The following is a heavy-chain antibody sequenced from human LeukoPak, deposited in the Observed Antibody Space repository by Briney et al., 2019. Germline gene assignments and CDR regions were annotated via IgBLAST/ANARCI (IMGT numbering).Heavy chain of an antibody. D-gene: IGHD3-10*01. CDR3: ARDGILWFGESSALRYYYMDV. J-gene: IGHJ6*03. CDR2: INPNSGGT. CDR1: GYTFTGYY. Sequence: ASVKVSCKASGYTFTGYYMHWVRQAPGQGLEWMGWINPNSGGTNYAQKFQGRVTMTRDTSISTAYMELSRLRSDDTAVYYCARDGILWFGESSALRYYYMDVWGKGTTVTVSS. V-gene: IGHV1-2*02.